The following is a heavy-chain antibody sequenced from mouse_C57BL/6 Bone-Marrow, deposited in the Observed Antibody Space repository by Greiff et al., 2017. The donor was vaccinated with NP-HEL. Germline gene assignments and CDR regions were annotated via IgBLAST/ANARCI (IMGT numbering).Heavy chain of an antibody. J-gene: IGHJ3*01. CDR3: ARGPSYYYGSSYGFAY. CDR2: ISYDGSN. CDR1: GYSITSGYY. D-gene: IGHD1-1*01. Sequence: ESGPGLVKPSQSLSLTCSVTGYSITSGYYWNWIRQFPGNKLEWMGYISYDGSNNYNPSLKNRISITRDTSKNQFFLKLNSVTTEDTATYYCARGPSYYYGSSYGFAYWGQGTLVTVSA. V-gene: IGHV3-6*01.